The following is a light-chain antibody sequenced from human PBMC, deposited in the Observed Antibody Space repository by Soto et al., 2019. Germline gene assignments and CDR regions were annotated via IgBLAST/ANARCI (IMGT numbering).Light chain of an antibody. CDR1: SCNIGSNS. CDR3: AAWDDSLNGHI. J-gene: IGLJ1*01. V-gene: IGLV1-44*01. Sequence: QSVLTQPHSASGTPGQRVTISCSGSSCNIGSNSVHWFQQVPGTAPKPLIYSSNQRPSGVPERFSGSKSGTSASLAISGLQSEDEADYYCAAWDDSLNGHIFGTGTKLTVL. CDR2: SSN.